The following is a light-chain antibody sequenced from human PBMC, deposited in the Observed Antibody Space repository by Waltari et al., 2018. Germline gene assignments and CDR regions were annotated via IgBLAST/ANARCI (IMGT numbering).Light chain of an antibody. J-gene: IGLJ3*02. CDR3: CSYAGSSAFWV. V-gene: IGLV2-23*01. Sequence: QSALTQPASASGSPGPSITISLTGTSSDVGSYQLVSWYQQHPGKAPKLMIYEGSTRPSGVSNRFSGSKSGNTASLTISGLQAEDEADYYCCSYAGSSAFWVFGGGTKLTVL. CDR2: EGS. CDR1: SSDVGSYQL.